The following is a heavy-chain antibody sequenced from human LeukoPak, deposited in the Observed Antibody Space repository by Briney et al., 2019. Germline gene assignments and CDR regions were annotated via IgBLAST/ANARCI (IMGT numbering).Heavy chain of an antibody. Sequence: QPGRSLRLSCAASGFTFEDYTMHWVRQAPGKGLEWVSSITWNSGTVGYADSVRGRFTVSRDNAKKSLYLQMNSLRAEDTAFYYCAKDIGIVVVTTTITYFDYWSQGTLVTVSS. CDR1: GFTFEDYT. D-gene: IGHD2-15*01. J-gene: IGHJ4*02. CDR3: AKDIGIVVVTTTITYFDY. V-gene: IGHV3-9*01. CDR2: ITWNSGTV.